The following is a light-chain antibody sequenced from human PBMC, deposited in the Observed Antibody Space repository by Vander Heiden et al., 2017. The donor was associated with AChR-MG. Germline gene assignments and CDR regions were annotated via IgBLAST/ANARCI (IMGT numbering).Light chain of an antibody. CDR1: QSISTY. Sequence: DIQMTQSPSSLSASVGDIVTITCRASQSISTYLNRYQQKPGKAPTLLIYAASSFQSGVPSRFSGSGSGTDFTLTISSLQPEDFATYYCQQSDSIPFTFGHGTKVDIK. CDR2: AAS. V-gene: IGKV1-39*01. J-gene: IGKJ3*01. CDR3: QQSDSIPFT.